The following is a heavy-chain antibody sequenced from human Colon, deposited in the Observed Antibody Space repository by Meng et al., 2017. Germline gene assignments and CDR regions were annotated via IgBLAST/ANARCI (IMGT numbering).Heavy chain of an antibody. V-gene: IGHV2-5*02. CDR3: AHSPQGYFDY. CDR1: GFSLTTSWLS. J-gene: IGHJ4*02. CDR2: IYWDDDK. Sequence: QITLKETGPALVKPTQTVTLTCTFSGFSLTTSWLSVAWIRQPPGEALEWLALIYWDDDKRYSPSLKNRLAIIKDTYKNQVVLTMTNMDPMDTGTYYCAHSPQGYFDYWGPGTLVTVSS.